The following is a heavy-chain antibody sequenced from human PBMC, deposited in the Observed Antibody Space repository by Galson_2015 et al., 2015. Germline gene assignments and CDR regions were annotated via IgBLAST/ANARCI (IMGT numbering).Heavy chain of an antibody. D-gene: IGHD5-18*01. CDR3: ARDINGEYSYGPRVGFDY. V-gene: IGHV3-11*01. J-gene: IGHJ4*02. CDR2: ISSSGSTI. Sequence: SLRLSCAASGFTFSDYYMSWIRQAPGKGLEWVSYISSSGSTIYYADSVKGRFTISRDNAKNSLYLQMNSLRAEDTAVYYCARDINGEYSYGPRVGFDYWGQGTLVTVSS. CDR1: GFTFSDYY.